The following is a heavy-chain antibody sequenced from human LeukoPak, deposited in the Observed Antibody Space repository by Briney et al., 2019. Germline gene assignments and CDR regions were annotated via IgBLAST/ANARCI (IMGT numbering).Heavy chain of an antibody. V-gene: IGHV4-59*02. CDR3: ARAFASTTVTTLFDY. J-gene: IGHJ4*02. CDR1: GGSVSSYY. Sequence: SETLSLTCTVSGGSVSSYYWSWIRQPPGKGLEWIGYIYYSGSTNYNPSLKSRVTISVDTSKNQFSLKLSSVTAADTAVYYCARAFASTTVTTLFDYWGQGTLVTVSS. D-gene: IGHD4-17*01. CDR2: IYYSGST.